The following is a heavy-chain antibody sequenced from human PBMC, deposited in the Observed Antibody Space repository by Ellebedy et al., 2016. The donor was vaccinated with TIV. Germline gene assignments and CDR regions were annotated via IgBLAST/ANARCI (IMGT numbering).Heavy chain of an antibody. J-gene: IGHJ4*02. D-gene: IGHD5-12*01. CDR1: GGSISSGDYY. V-gene: IGHV4-30-4*01. CDR3: AREWLRELDY. Sequence: SETLSLXXTVSGGSISSGDYYWSWIRQPPGKGLEWIGHIYYSGSTYYNPSLKSRITISVDTSKNQVSLNLSSVTAADTAVYYCAREWLRELDYWGQGTLVTVSS. CDR2: IYYSGST.